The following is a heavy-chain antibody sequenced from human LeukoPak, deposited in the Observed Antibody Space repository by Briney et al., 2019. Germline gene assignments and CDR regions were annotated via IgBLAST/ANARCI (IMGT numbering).Heavy chain of an antibody. J-gene: IGHJ4*02. V-gene: IGHV4-39*07. Sequence: PSETLSLTCTVSGGSISSSSYYWGWIRQPPGKGLEWIGSIYYSGSTYYNPSLKSRVTVSVDTSKNQFSLKLSSVTAADTAVYYCARVTDYYDSSGYYFFDYWGQGTLVTVSS. CDR1: GGSISSSSYY. CDR3: ARVTDYYDSSGYYFFDY. D-gene: IGHD3-22*01. CDR2: IYYSGST.